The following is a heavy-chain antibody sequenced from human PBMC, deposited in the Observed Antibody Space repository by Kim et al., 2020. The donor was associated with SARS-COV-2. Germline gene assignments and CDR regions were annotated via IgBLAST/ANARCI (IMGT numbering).Heavy chain of an antibody. J-gene: IGHJ6*01. CDR1: GYTFTSYA. D-gene: IGHD6-13*01. V-gene: IGHV7-4-1*02. CDR2: INTNTGNP. CDR3: ARGWYGGAYYYYYYGMGV. Sequence: ASVKVSCKASGYTFTSYAMNWVRQAPRQGLEWMGWINTNTGNPTYAQGFTGRFVFSLDTSVSTAYLQISSLKAEDTAVYYCARGWYGGAYYYYYYGMGVW.